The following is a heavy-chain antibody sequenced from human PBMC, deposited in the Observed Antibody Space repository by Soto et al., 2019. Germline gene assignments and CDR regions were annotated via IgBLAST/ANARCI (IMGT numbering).Heavy chain of an antibody. CDR2: MNPSSGNT. V-gene: IGHV1-8*01. J-gene: IGHJ5*02. CDR1: GYTFTSFD. CDR3: ARTRSGSYL. D-gene: IGHD3-10*01. Sequence: QVQLVQSGAEVKKPGASVKVACRASGYTFTSFDINWVRQATGQGLEWMGRMNPSSGNTDYAQKFQGRVTMTRDTPISTAYMELSSLRSEDTAVYYCARTRSGSYLWGQGTQVTVSS.